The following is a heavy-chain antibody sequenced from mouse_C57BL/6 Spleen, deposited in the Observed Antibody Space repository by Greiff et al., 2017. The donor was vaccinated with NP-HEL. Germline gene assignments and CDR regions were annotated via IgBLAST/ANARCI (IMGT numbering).Heavy chain of an antibody. CDR3: ASQLRGYAMDY. J-gene: IGHJ4*01. CDR2: IYPGSGGT. Sequence: VQLQQSGAELVRPGTSVKVSCKASGYAFTNYLIDWVKQRPGQGLEWIGVIYPGSGGTNYNEKFKGKATLTADKSSSTAYMQLSSLTSEDSAVYFVASQLRGYAMDYWGQGASFTVAS. CDR1: GYAFTNYL. V-gene: IGHV1-54*01. D-gene: IGHD3-2*02.